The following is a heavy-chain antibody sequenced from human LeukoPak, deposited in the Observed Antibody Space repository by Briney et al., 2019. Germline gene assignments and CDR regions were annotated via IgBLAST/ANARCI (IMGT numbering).Heavy chain of an antibody. CDR1: GYTFTTYA. J-gene: IGHJ4*02. CDR2: INTNTGNP. Sequence: ASVKVSCKASGYTFTTYAMHWVRQAPGQGLEWMGWINTNTGNPAYAQGFTGRFVFSLDTPVSTAYLQISSLKAEDTAVYYCARSNPGAPLDYWGQGTLVTVSS. V-gene: IGHV7-4-1*02. CDR3: ARSNPGAPLDY. D-gene: IGHD1-26*01.